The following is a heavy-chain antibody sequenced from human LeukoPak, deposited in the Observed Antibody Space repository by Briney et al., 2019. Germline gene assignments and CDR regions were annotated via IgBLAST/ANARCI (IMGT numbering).Heavy chain of an antibody. J-gene: IGHJ5*02. CDR3: ARDPEYCGGGSCYRYNWFDP. D-gene: IGHD2-15*01. Sequence: GGSLRLSCAASGFTFDDYGMSWVRQAPGKGLEWVSGINWNGGSTGYADSVEGRFTISRDNAKNSLYLQMNSLRAEDTALYYCARDPEYCGGGSCYRYNWFDPWGQGTLVTVSS. CDR2: INWNGGST. CDR1: GFTFDDYG. V-gene: IGHV3-20*04.